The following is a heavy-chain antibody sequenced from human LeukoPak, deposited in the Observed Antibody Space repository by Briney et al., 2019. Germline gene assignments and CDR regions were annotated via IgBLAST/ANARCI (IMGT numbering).Heavy chain of an antibody. CDR3: AKEGRIAAAGTVPLDY. V-gene: IGHV3-23*01. CDR1: GFTFGSYA. D-gene: IGHD6-13*01. Sequence: PGGSLRLSCAASGFTFGSYAMSWVRQAPGEGLEWVSAISGSGGNTYYTDSVKGRFTISRDNSKNTLYLQMNSLRAEDTAVYYCAKEGRIAAAGTVPLDYWGQGTLVTVSS. CDR2: ISGSGGNT. J-gene: IGHJ4*02.